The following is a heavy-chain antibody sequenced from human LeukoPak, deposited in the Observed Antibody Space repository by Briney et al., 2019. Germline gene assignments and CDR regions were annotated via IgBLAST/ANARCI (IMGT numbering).Heavy chain of an antibody. Sequence: GGSLRLSCAVSGFTVSSNYMSWVRQAPGKGLEWVSIIDSGSNTYYGDSVKGRFTISRDYSKNTLYLQMNSLRADDTAIYYCAREMSAGSYLPYGMDVWGQGTTVIVSS. V-gene: IGHV3-66*01. D-gene: IGHD3-10*01. CDR3: AREMSAGSYLPYGMDV. CDR1: GFTVSSNY. J-gene: IGHJ6*02. CDR2: IDSGSNT.